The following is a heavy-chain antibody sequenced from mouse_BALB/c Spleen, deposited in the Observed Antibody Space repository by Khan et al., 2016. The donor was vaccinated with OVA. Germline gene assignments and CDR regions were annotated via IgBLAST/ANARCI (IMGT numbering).Heavy chain of an antibody. D-gene: IGHD3-1*01. CDR1: GYTFTSYD. Sequence: VQLQQSGPELVKPGASVKMSCKASGYTFTSYDMYWVKQKPGQGLEWIGYINPYNDYTKFNEKFKGKATLTSDKSSTTAYMEFSSLTSEDSAIYYCASGVLGLQTWFAYWGQGTLVTVSA. V-gene: IGHV1S136*01. CDR3: ASGVLGLQTWFAY. J-gene: IGHJ3*01. CDR2: INPYNDYT.